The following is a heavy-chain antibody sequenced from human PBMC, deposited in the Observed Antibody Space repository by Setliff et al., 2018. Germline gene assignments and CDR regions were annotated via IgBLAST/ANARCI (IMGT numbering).Heavy chain of an antibody. CDR1: GGTFSSYA. CDR3: ARGATMVRGVIIYYYYYGMDV. CDR2: IIPIFGTA. D-gene: IGHD3-10*01. J-gene: IGHJ6*02. Sequence: SVKVSCKASGGTFSSYAISWVRQAPGQGLEWMGGIIPIFGTANYAQKFQGRVTITADDSTSTAYMELSSLRSEDTAVYYCARGATMVRGVIIYYYYYGMDVWGQGTTVTVSS. V-gene: IGHV1-69*13.